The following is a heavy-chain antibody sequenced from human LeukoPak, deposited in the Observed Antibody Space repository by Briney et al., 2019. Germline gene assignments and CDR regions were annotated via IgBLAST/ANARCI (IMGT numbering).Heavy chain of an antibody. J-gene: IGHJ6*03. D-gene: IGHD3-10*01. CDR1: GYTFTIYD. Sequence: ASVTVSCKASGYTFTIYDINWVRQATGQGLEWMGWMNPKSGNTGYAQKFQGRVTMTRNTSISTAYMELSSLRSEDTAVYYCARGLGSGSYYMWNYYYYMDVRGKGTTVTISS. CDR3: ARGLGSGSYYMWNYYYYMDV. CDR2: MNPKSGNT. V-gene: IGHV1-8*01.